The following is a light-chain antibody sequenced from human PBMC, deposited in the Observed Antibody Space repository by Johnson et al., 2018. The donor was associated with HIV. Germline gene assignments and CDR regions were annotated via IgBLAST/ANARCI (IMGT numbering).Light chain of an antibody. J-gene: IGLJ1*01. CDR2: ENN. CDR1: SSNIGNNY. Sequence: QSVLTQPPSVSAAPGQKVTISCSGSSSNIGNNYVSWYQQLPGTAPKLLIYENNKRPSGIPDRFSGSKSGTSATLGITGLQTGDEADYYCGTWDSSLSAGGVFGTGTGVTVL. V-gene: IGLV1-51*02. CDR3: GTWDSSLSAGGV.